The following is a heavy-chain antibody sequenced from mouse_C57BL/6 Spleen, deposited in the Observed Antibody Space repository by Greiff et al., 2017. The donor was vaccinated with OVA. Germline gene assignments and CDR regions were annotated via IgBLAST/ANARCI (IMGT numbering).Heavy chain of an antibody. V-gene: IGHV1-64*01. CDR1: GYTFTSYW. CDR2: IHPNSGST. Sequence: QVQLQQPGAELVKPGASVKLSCKASGYTFTSYWMHWVKQRPGQGLEWIGMIHPNSGSTNYNEKFKSKATMTVDKSSSTAYMQLSSLTSEDSAVYCCAREGFYYAMDYWGQGTSVTVSS. CDR3: AREGFYYAMDY. J-gene: IGHJ4*01.